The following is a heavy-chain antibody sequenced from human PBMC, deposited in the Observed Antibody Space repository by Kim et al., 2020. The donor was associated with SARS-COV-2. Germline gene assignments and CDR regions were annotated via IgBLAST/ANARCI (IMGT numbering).Heavy chain of an antibody. Sequence: SETLSLTCTVSGGSISSFYWSWIRQPPGKGLEWIGHVYYSGSTNYNPSLKSRVTISVDTSKNQFSLKLSSVTPADTAVYYCARMGTSWYERYFDYWGQGT. CDR3: ARMGTSWYERYFDY. J-gene: IGHJ4*02. V-gene: IGHV4-59*01. D-gene: IGHD6-13*01. CDR1: GGSISSFY. CDR2: VYYSGST.